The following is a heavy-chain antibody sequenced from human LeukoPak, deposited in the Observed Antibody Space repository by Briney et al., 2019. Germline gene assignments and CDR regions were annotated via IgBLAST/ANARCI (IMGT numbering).Heavy chain of an antibody. CDR1: GYTFTSYD. J-gene: IGHJ4*02. V-gene: IGHV1-8*01. Sequence: ASVEVSCKASGYTFTSYDINWVRQATGQGLEWMGWMNPNSGNTGYAQKFQGRVTMTRNTSISTAYMELSSLRSEDTAVYYCARRLATYYDFWSGYYTDYFDYWGQGTLVTVSS. D-gene: IGHD3-3*01. CDR2: MNPNSGNT. CDR3: ARRLATYYDFWSGYYTDYFDY.